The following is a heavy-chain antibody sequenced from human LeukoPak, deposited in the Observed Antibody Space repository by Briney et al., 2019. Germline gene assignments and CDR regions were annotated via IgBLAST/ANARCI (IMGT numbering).Heavy chain of an antibody. Sequence: ASVKVSCKASGYTFTNYGISWMRQAPGQGLEWMGWISAYNGNTNYAQKFQGRVTMTTDTSTSTAYMELRSLRSDDTAVYYCARTGDIVVVPAAMFGWFDPWGQGTLVTVSS. V-gene: IGHV1-18*01. J-gene: IGHJ5*02. CDR1: GYTFTNYG. D-gene: IGHD2-2*01. CDR2: ISAYNGNT. CDR3: ARTGDIVVVPAAMFGWFDP.